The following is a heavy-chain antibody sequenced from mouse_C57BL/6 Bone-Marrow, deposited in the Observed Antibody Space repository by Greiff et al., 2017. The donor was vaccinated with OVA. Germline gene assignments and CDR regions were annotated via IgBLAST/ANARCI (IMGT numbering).Heavy chain of an antibody. Sequence: VQLQQSGAELVRPGASVKLSCTASGFNIKDDYMHWVKQRPEQGLEWIGWIDPENGDTEYASKVQGKATITADTSSNTAYLQLSSLTSEDTAVYYCTTTGTGAWFAYWGQGTLVTVSA. D-gene: IGHD4-1*01. J-gene: IGHJ3*01. CDR1: GFNIKDDY. V-gene: IGHV14-4*01. CDR2: IDPENGDT. CDR3: TTTGTGAWFAY.